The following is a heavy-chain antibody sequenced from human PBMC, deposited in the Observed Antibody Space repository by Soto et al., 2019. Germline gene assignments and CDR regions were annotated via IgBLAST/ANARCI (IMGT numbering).Heavy chain of an antibody. V-gene: IGHV3-72*01. CDR1: GFTFSDHY. D-gene: IGHD2-2*01. J-gene: IGHJ4*02. CDR3: ARVGLSTASTISRRFDY. Sequence: EVHLVESGGGLVQPGRPLRLSCAASGFTFSDHYMEWVRQAPGKGLEWVGRIKNKANSYATEYAASMKGRHTNSRDDSSNSLYLQMNSRKAGDTAVYYCARVGLSTASTISRRFDYWGQGTLVTVSS. CDR2: IKNKANSYAT.